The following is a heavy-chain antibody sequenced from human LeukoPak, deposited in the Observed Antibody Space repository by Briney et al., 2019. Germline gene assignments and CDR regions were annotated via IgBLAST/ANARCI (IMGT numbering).Heavy chain of an antibody. CDR2: IKGDGSST. J-gene: IGHJ4*02. D-gene: IGHD2-15*01. CDR1: GFTFSDYW. V-gene: IGHV3-74*01. CDR3: VREGMGAIVYDY. Sequence: PGGSLRLSCAASGFTFSDYWMHWVRQAPGTGLVWVSDIKGDGSSTRYADSVKGRFTISRDNAKNTLYLQMNSLRAEDTAMYYCVREGMGAIVYDYWGQGTLVTVSS.